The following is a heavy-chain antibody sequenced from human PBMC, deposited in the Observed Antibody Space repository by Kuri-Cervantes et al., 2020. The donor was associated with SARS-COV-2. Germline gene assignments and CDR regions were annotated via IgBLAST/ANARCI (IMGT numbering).Heavy chain of an antibody. V-gene: IGHV3-23*01. Sequence: GEPLKISCAASGFTFSSYAMSWVRQAPGKGLEWVSAISGSGGSTYYADSVKGRFTISRDNSKNTLYLQMNSLRAEDTAVYYCAKDQWELLGGGYWGQGTLVTVSS. CDR3: AKDQWELLGGGY. CDR2: ISGSGGST. J-gene: IGHJ4*02. D-gene: IGHD1-26*01. CDR1: GFTFSSYA.